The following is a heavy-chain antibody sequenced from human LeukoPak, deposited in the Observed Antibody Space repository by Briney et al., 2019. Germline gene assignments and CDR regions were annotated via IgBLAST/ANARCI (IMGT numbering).Heavy chain of an antibody. Sequence: SETLSLTCAVHGGSFSGYYWSWIRQPPGKGLEWIGEINHSGSTNYNPSLKSRVTISVDTSKNQFSLKLSSVTAADTAVYYCASFRGYSYGYHYWGQGTLVTVSS. J-gene: IGHJ4*02. CDR1: GGSFSGYY. D-gene: IGHD5-18*01. CDR3: ASFRGYSYGYHY. V-gene: IGHV4-34*01. CDR2: INHSGST.